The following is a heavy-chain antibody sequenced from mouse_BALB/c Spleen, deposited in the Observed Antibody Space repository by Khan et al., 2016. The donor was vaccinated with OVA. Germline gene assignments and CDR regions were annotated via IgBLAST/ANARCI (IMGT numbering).Heavy chain of an antibody. CDR1: GYTFTDYV. CDR3: CRGSGEYRFAY. J-gene: IGHJ3*01. Sequence: QVQLKESGAELVRPGVSVKISCKGSGYTFTDYVMHWVKQSHAKSLEWIGVISTYYGDTTHNQKFKGKATMTVDKSSSTAYMELARMTSEDAAMYYCCRGSGEYRFAYWGQGTLVTVSA. D-gene: IGHD1-3*01. V-gene: IGHV1S137*01. CDR2: ISTYYGDT.